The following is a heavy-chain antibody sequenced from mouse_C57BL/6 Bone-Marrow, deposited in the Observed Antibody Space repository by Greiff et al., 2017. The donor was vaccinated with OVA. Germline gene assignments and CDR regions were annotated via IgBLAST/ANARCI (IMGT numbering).Heavy chain of an antibody. CDR3: ARCSLLLLR. J-gene: IGHJ2*01. CDR2: IYPRSGNT. D-gene: IGHD1-1*01. Sequence: QVQLQPSGAELARPGASVKLSCKASGYTFTSYGISWVKQRTGQGLEWIGEIYPRSGNTYYNEKFKGKATLTADKSSSTAYMELRSLTSEDSAVYFCARCSLLLLRWGQGTTLTVSS. CDR1: GYTFTSYG. V-gene: IGHV1-81*01.